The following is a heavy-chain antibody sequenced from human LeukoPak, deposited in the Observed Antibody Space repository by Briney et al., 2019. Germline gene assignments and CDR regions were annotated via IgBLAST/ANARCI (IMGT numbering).Heavy chain of an antibody. CDR2: IKSKADGGTT. V-gene: IGHV3-15*01. CDR1: GITFTNAW. Sequence: GGSLRLSCAASGITFTNAWMSWVRQAPGRGPEWVGRIKSKADGGTTDFAAPVKGRFTIARDDSKTTQYLQMSGLKTEDTAVYYCTADREYSSGYYFRYWGQGALVTVSS. D-gene: IGHD6-19*01. J-gene: IGHJ4*02. CDR3: TADREYSSGYYFRY.